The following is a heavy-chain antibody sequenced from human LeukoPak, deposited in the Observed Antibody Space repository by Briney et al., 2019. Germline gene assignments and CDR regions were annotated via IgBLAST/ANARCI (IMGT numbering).Heavy chain of an antibody. D-gene: IGHD6-19*01. CDR3: ARNNVGRSGWTGLGF. CDR1: GDTFTSQY. CDR2: IKPHDGST. Sequence: GASVKVSCRTFGDTFTSQYIQWVRQAPGQGLEWMGLIKPHDGSTFYAQSLQGRVTLTQDTSTSTVYMDLSSLRSEDTAIYFCARNNVGRSGWTGLGFWGQGTLVTVSS. J-gene: IGHJ4*02. V-gene: IGHV1-46*04.